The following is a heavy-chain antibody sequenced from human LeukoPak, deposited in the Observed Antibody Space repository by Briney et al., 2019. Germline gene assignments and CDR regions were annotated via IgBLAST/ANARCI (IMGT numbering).Heavy chain of an antibody. V-gene: IGHV3-53*01. CDR1: GFTVSSNY. Sequence: PGGSLRLSCAASGFTVSSNYMSWVRQAPGKGLEWVSVIYSGGSTYYADSVKGRFTISRDNSKNTLYLQMNSLRAEDMAVYYCARGQRHSSSWYGPDAFDIWGQGTMVTVSS. J-gene: IGHJ3*02. CDR3: ARGQRHSSSWYGPDAFDI. D-gene: IGHD6-13*01. CDR2: IYSGGST.